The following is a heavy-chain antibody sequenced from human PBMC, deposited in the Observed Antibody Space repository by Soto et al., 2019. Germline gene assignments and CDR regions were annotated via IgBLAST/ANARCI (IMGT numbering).Heavy chain of an antibody. Sequence: SETLSLTCTVSGGSISSSSYYWGWIRQPPGKGLEWIGSIYYSGSTYYNPSLKSRVTISVDTSKNQFSLKLSSVTAADTAVYYCASGYDILTGYPRGEYYGMDVWGQGTTVT. CDR3: ASGYDILTGYPRGEYYGMDV. J-gene: IGHJ6*02. CDR2: IYYSGST. V-gene: IGHV4-39*01. CDR1: GGSISSSSYY. D-gene: IGHD3-9*01.